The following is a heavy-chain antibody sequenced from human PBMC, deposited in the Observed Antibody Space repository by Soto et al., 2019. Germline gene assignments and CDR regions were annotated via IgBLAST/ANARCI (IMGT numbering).Heavy chain of an antibody. CDR2: IKQDGSEK. CDR1: GFTFSSYW. Sequence: GGSLRLSCAASGFTFSSYWMSWVRQAPGKGLEWVANIKQDGSEKYYVDSVKGRFTISRDNAKNSLYLQMNSLRAEDTAVYYYARDTSEVWFGELFLDYWGQGTLVTVSS. J-gene: IGHJ4*02. CDR3: ARDTSEVWFGELFLDY. D-gene: IGHD3-10*01. V-gene: IGHV3-7*01.